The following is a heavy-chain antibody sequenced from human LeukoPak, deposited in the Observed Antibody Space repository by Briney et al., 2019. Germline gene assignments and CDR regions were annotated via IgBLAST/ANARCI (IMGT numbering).Heavy chain of an antibody. J-gene: IGHJ4*02. Sequence: PSETLSLTCTVSGGSISSSSYYWGWIRQPPGKGLEWIGSIYYSGSTYYNQSLKSRVTISVDTSKNQFSLKLSSVTAADTAVYYCARHFVRRGANSYFDYWGQGTLVTVSS. V-gene: IGHV4-39*01. CDR2: IYYSGST. CDR1: GGSISSSSYY. D-gene: IGHD2/OR15-2a*01. CDR3: ARHFVRRGANSYFDY.